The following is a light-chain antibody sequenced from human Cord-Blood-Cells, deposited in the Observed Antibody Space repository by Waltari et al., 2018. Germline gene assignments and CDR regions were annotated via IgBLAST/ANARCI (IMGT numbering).Light chain of an antibody. CDR3: QQYNNWPRT. J-gene: IGKJ2*01. CDR2: GAS. CDR1: QSVSSN. V-gene: IGKV3-15*01. Sequence: EIVMTQSPATLSLSPGERATLSCRASQSVSSNLAWYQQKPGQAPRLLIYGASTTATGIPARFSGSGSGTEFTLTISSLQSEDFAVYYCQQYNNWPRTFGQGTKLEIK.